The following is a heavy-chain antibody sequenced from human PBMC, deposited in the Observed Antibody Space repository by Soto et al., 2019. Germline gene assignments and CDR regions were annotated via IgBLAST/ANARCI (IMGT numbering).Heavy chain of an antibody. CDR3: PCGLIVVANY. J-gene: IGHJ4*02. CDR1: GFTCSGSG. CDR2: IRSKADSYAT. V-gene: IGHV3-73*01. Sequence: GGSLRLSCAASGFTCSGSGIHWVRQASGKGLEWVGRIRSKADSYATAYAASVEGRFTISRDDSKNTAYLQMNSLKTVDTAVYYCPCGLIVVANYWGQGTVVTV. D-gene: IGHD3-22*01.